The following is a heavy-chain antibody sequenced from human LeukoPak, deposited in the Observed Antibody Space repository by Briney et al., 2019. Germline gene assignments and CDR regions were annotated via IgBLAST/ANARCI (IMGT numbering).Heavy chain of an antibody. V-gene: IGHV3-48*02. CDR3: ARDLWDVVVVAASSDAFDI. D-gene: IGHD2-15*01. CDR2: ISSSSSTI. CDR1: GFTFSSYI. J-gene: IGHJ3*02. Sequence: GGSLRLSCAASGFTFSSYIMNLVRQAPGKGLEWVSYISSSSSTIYYADSVKGRFTISRDNAKNSLYLQMNSLRDEDTAVYYCARDLWDVVVVAASSDAFDIWGQGTMVTVSS.